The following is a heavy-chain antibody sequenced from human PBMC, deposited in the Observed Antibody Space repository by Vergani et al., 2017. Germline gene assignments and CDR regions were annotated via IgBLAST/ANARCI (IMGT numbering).Heavy chain of an antibody. CDR3: ARRITGYDAFDI. D-gene: IGHD1-20*01. Sequence: QLQLQESGPGLVKPSETLSLTCTVSGGSISSSSYYWGWIRQPPGKGLEWIGSIYYSGSTYYNPSLKSRVTISVDTSKNQFSLKLSSVTAADTAVYYCARRITGYDAFDIWGQGRMVTVSS. CDR2: IYYSGST. V-gene: IGHV4-39*01. CDR1: GGSISSSSYY. J-gene: IGHJ3*02.